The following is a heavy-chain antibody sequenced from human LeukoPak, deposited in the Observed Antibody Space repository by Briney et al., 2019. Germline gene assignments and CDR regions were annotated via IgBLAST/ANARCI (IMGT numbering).Heavy chain of an antibody. D-gene: IGHD3-9*01. V-gene: IGHV5-51*01. CDR1: GYRFTSYW. Sequence: GESLKISCKGSGYRFTSYWIGWVRQMPGKGLEWMGIIYPGDSDTRYSPSFQGQVTISADKSISTAYLQWSSLKASDTAMYYCARLGYYDILTGYFSNWFDPWGQGTLVTISS. J-gene: IGHJ5*02. CDR3: ARLGYYDILTGYFSNWFDP. CDR2: IYPGDSDT.